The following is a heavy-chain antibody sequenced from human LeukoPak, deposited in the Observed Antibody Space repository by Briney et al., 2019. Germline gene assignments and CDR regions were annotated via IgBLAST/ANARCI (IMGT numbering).Heavy chain of an antibody. V-gene: IGHV4-59*01. Sequence: PSETLSLTCTVSGGSISNYYWSWIRQPPGKGLEWIGFIHYSGSTNYNPSLKSRVTISVDTSKNQFSLKPSSATAADTAVYYCARRDYFDYWGQGTLVTVSS. J-gene: IGHJ4*02. CDR1: GGSISNYY. CDR3: ARRDYFDY. CDR2: IHYSGST.